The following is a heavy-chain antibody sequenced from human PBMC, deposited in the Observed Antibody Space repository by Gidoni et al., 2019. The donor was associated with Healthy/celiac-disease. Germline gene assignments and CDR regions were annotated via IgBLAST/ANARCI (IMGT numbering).Heavy chain of an antibody. V-gene: IGHV3-30*04. CDR3: ARDPIPGGMDV. CDR2: ISYDGSNK. J-gene: IGHJ6*02. D-gene: IGHD2-21*01. CDR1: GFTFSSYA. Sequence: QVQLVESGGGVVHPGRSLRLSCSASGFTFSSYAMHWVRQAPGKGLAGVAVISYDGSNKYYADSVKGRFTISRDNAKNTLYLQMNSLRAEDTAVYYCARDPIPGGMDVWGQGTTVTVSS.